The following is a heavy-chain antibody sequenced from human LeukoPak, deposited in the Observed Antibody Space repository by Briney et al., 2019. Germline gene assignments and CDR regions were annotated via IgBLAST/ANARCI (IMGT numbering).Heavy chain of an antibody. CDR2: ISSSGGTI. CDR3: ARAGGRGYSGYEEIGAFDI. Sequence: GGSLRLSCAASGFTFSDYYMSWIRQAPGKGLEWVSYISSSGGTIYYADSVKGRFTISRDNAKNSLYLQMNSLRAEDTAVYYCARAGGRGYSGYEEIGAFDIWGQGTMVTVSS. J-gene: IGHJ3*02. D-gene: IGHD5-12*01. CDR1: GFTFSDYY. V-gene: IGHV3-11*01.